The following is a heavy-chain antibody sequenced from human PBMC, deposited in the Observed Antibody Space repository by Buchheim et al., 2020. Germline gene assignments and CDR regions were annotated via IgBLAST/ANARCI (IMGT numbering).Heavy chain of an antibody. D-gene: IGHD3-22*01. CDR3: ARDYFYEHNCPGMD. J-gene: IGHJ4*02. V-gene: IGHV1-46*01. CDR2: INTNSGAT. CDR1: GYTFSNYY. Sequence: QVQLVQSGAEVKKPGASVKISCKTSGYTFSNYYIHWVRQAPGQGLEWMGIINTNSGATTSSHNFQGIVTMTRDTSTTPVYMELSRLSSNETAVYYCARDYFYEHNCPGMDWGQGT.